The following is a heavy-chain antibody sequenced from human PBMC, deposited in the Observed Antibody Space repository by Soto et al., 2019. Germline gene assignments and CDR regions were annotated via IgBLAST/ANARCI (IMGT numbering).Heavy chain of an antibody. CDR2: INSDGSST. Sequence: EVQLVESGGGLVQPGGSLRLSCAASGFTFSSYWMHWVRQAPGKGLVWVSRINSDGSSTSYADSVKGRFTISRDNAKNTLYLQMNSLRAEDTAVYYCHHSRGWSTFSVFDYWGQGTLVTVSS. J-gene: IGHJ4*02. CDR3: HHSRGWSTFSVFDY. V-gene: IGHV3-74*01. D-gene: IGHD6-19*01. CDR1: GFTFSSYW.